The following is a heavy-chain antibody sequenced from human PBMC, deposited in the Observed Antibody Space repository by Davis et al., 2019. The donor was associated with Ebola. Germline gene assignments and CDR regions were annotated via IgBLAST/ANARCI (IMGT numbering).Heavy chain of an antibody. D-gene: IGHD3-9*01. CDR3: SRSVGITAYYSY. CDR1: GFIFSSYA. CDR2: ISFDGNIQ. Sequence: PGGSLSLSCAASGFIFSSYAIHWVRQAPGKGIEGVAVISFDGNIQYYADSVKGRFTISRDNSKNTMYLEMNSLRPEDTAVYHCSRSVGITAYYSYGGQGTLVTVSS. J-gene: IGHJ4*02. V-gene: IGHV3-30-3*01.